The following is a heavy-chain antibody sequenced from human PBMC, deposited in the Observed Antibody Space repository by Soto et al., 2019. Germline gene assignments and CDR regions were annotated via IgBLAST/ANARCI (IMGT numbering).Heavy chain of an antibody. CDR2: IKQDGSEK. CDR1: GFTFSSYW. CDR3: ARGGAFWSGYYREYYYYGMDV. D-gene: IGHD3-3*01. J-gene: IGHJ6*02. V-gene: IGHV3-7*04. Sequence: GSLRLSCAASGFTFSSYWMSWVRQAPGKGLEWVANIKQDGSEKYYVDSVKGRFTISRDNAKNSLYLQMNSLRAEDTAVYYCARGGAFWSGYYREYYYYGMDVWGQGTTVTVSS.